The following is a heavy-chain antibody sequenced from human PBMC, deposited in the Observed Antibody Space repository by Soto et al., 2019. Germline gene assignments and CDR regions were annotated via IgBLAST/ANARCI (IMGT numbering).Heavy chain of an antibody. Sequence: PGGSLRLSCAASGFTFSDYYMSWIRQAPGKGLEWVSYISSSGSTMYYADSVKGRFTISRDNAKNSLYLQMNSLRAEDTAVYYCAGVSRKIFGVVIEAFDIWGQGTMVTVSS. CDR2: ISSSGSTM. CDR3: AGVSRKIFGVVIEAFDI. V-gene: IGHV3-11*01. CDR1: GFTFSDYY. J-gene: IGHJ3*02. D-gene: IGHD3-3*01.